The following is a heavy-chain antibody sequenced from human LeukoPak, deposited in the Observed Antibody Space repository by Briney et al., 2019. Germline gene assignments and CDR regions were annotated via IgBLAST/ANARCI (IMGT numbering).Heavy chain of an antibody. D-gene: IGHD1-20*01. J-gene: IGHJ6*03. Sequence: ASVKVSCKASGYTFTSYYMHWVRQAPGQGLEWMGIINPSGGSTSYAQKFQGRVTMTRDTSTSTVYMELSSLRSEDTAVYYCAREWVRYNWNDANYYYYMDVWGKGTTVTVSS. CDR3: AREWVRYNWNDANYYYYMDV. CDR2: INPSGGST. V-gene: IGHV1-46*01. CDR1: GYTFTSYY.